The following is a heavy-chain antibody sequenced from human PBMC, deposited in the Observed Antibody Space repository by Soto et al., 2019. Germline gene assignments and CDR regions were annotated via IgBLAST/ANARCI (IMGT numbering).Heavy chain of an antibody. Sequence: PGGSLRLSCAASGLSFSDSAIHWVRQASGRGLEWVGYTRRKAYNYATAYSASVKDRFTISRDDSKNTAYLHMNSLITEDTAVYYWTRPMNGWDLYYFYSWGLGTLVTVSS. CDR1: GLSFSDSA. CDR2: TRRKAYNYAT. V-gene: IGHV3-73*01. D-gene: IGHD6-19*01. J-gene: IGHJ4*02. CDR3: TRPMNGWDLYYFYS.